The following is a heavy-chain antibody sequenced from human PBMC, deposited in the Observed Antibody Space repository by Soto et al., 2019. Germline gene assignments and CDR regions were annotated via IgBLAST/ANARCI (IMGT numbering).Heavy chain of an antibody. V-gene: IGHV3-33*01. CDR2: IWYDGSNK. Sequence: QVQLVESGGGVVQPGRSLRLSCAASGFTFSSYCMHWVRQAPGKGLEWVAVIWYDGSNKYYADSVKGRFTISRDNSKNTLYLQMNSLRAEETDVYYCARGGINIVATIKVWGQGTLVTVSS. D-gene: IGHD5-12*01. CDR3: ARGGINIVATIKV. J-gene: IGHJ4*02. CDR1: GFTFSSYC.